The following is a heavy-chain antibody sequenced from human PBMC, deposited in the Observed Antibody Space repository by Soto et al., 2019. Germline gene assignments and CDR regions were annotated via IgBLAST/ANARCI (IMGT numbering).Heavy chain of an antibody. CDR3: ARGHHGWLDP. CDR1: GGIFGTYT. J-gene: IGHJ5*02. CDR2: IIPLLNKA. V-gene: IGHV1-69*02. Sequence: QVQLVQSGAEMKKPGSSVKVSCKASGGIFGTYTINWVRQAPGQGLEWMGRIIPLLNKADYAQKFQGRVTISVERSADTAYMELGSLTSGDPAVYYCARGHHGWLDPWGQGSLVTVSS.